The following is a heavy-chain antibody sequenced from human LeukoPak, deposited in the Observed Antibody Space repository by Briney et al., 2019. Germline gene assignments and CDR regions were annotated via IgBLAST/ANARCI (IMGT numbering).Heavy chain of an antibody. J-gene: IGHJ4*02. CDR2: IYSDGSST. Sequence: GRTLRLSRAASGFTFSSYWMHWVPQAPGKALVWVSRIYSDGSSTNLADSVNGRFTISRDNAKNTLYLQKNSLRAEDTAVYYCARDGVGEDYWGQGTLVTVSS. V-gene: IGHV3-74*01. CDR1: GFTFSSYW. D-gene: IGHD3-10*01. CDR3: ARDGVGEDY.